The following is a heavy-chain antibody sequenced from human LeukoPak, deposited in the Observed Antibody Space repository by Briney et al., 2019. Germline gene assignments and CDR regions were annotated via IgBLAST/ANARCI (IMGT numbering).Heavy chain of an antibody. V-gene: IGHV1-46*01. J-gene: IGHJ6*03. CDR2: INPSGGST. CDR3: ARAHIDETYYDILTGYGNPTRTGPYYMDV. Sequence: GASVKVSCKASGYTFTSYYMHWVRQAPGQGLEWMGIINPSGGSTSYAQKFQGRVTMTRDTSTSTVYMELSSLRSEDTAVYYCARAHIDETYYDILTGYGNPTRTGPYYMDVWGKGTTVTISS. D-gene: IGHD3-9*01. CDR1: GYTFTSYY.